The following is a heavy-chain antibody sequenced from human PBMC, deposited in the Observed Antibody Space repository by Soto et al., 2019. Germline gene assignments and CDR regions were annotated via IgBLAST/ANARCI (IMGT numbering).Heavy chain of an antibody. J-gene: IGHJ3*01. CDR2: IKQDGSEK. CDR1: GFTFSSYW. CDR3: ARETNYYYDSSGYDGD. Sequence: EVQLVESGGGLVQPGGSLRLSCAASGFTFSSYWMSWVRQAPGKGLEWVANIKQDGSEKYYVDSVKGRFTISRDNAKNSLYLQMNSLRAEDTAVYYCARETNYYYDSSGYDGDWGQGTMVTVSS. V-gene: IGHV3-7*01. D-gene: IGHD3-22*01.